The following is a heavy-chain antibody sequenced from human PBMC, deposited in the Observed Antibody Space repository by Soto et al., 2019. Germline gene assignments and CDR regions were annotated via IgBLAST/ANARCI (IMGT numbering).Heavy chain of an antibody. D-gene: IGHD6-13*01. CDR3: ARAAVGYSSSWYLVGYYYCGMGV. CDR2: TYYRSKWYN. CDR1: GASVSSNSAA. V-gene: IGHV6-1*01. Sequence: QTLSLTCAISGASVSSNSAAWNWVRQSPSRGLEWLGRTYYRSKWYNDYAVSVKSRITINPDTSKNQFSLQLNPVTPEDTAVYYCARAAVGYSSSWYLVGYYYCGMGVWGQGTTVTVSS. J-gene: IGHJ6*02.